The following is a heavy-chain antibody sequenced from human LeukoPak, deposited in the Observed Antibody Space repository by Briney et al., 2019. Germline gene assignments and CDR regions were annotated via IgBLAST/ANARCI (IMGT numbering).Heavy chain of an antibody. V-gene: IGHV1-69*05. CDR3: ASVLWFGELLSPYLDY. CDR2: IIPIFGTA. CDR1: GGTFSSYA. D-gene: IGHD3-10*01. Sequence: SVKVSCKASGGTFSSYAISWVRQAPGQGLEWMGRIIPIFGTANYAQKFQGRVTITTDDSTSTAYMELSSLRSEDTAVYYCASVLWFGELLSPYLDYWGQGTLVTVSS. J-gene: IGHJ4*02.